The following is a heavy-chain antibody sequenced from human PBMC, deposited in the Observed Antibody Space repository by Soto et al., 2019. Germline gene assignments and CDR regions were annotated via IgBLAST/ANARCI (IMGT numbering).Heavy chain of an antibody. CDR1: GYTFSGYY. CDR2: IYPNSETT. J-gene: IGHJ4*02. CDR3: VSLEACVGSGVY. D-gene: IGHD3-16*01. V-gene: IGHV1-2*02. Sequence: ASVKVSCKXSGYTFSGYYIQWVRQAPGQGLEWLGWIYPNSETTDSATKFQGRVTMTRDMSTTTVYMELSELRSGDTAVYYCVSLEACVGSGVYWGQGTLVTVSS.